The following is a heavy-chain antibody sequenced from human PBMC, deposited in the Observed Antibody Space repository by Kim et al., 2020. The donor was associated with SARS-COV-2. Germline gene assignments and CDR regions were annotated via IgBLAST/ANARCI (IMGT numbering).Heavy chain of an antibody. CDR1: GGSISSYY. D-gene: IGHD3-22*01. J-gene: IGHJ6*02. CDR2: IYYSGST. Sequence: SETLSLTCTVSGGSISSYYWSWIRQPPGKGLEWIGYIYYSGSTNYNPSLKSRVTISVDTSKNQFSLKLRSVTAADTAVYYCATLTMIGGMDVWGQGTTVTVSS. CDR3: ATLTMIGGMDV. V-gene: IGHV4-59*08.